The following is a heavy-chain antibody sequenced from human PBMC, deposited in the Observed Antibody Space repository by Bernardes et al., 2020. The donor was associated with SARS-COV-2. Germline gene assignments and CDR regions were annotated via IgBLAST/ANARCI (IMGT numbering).Heavy chain of an antibody. Sequence: GGSLRLSCAASGFTFSDYYMSWIRQAPGKGLEWVSYISSSGSTIYYADSVKGRFTISRDNAKNSLYLQMNSLRAEDTAVYYCARVQGTFYESWFDPWGQGTLVTVSS. CDR2: ISSSGSTI. J-gene: IGHJ5*02. D-gene: IGHD3-16*01. CDR3: ARVQGTFYESWFDP. CDR1: GFTFSDYY. V-gene: IGHV3-11*01.